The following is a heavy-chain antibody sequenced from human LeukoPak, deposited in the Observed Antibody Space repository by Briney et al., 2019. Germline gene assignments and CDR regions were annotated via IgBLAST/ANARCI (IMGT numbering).Heavy chain of an antibody. D-gene: IGHD4-17*01. Sequence: PSQTLSLTCTVSGGSISSGGYYWSWIRQHPGKGLEWIGYIYYNGSTYYNPSLKSRVTISVDTSKNQFSLKLSSVTAADTAVYYCAKMTTVTAALDAFDIWGQGTMVTVSS. J-gene: IGHJ3*02. CDR1: GGSISSGGYY. CDR3: AKMTTVTAALDAFDI. CDR2: IYYNGST. V-gene: IGHV4-31*03.